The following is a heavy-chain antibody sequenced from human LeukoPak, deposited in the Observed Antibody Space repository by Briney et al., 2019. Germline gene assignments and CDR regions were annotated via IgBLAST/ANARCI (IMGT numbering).Heavy chain of an antibody. V-gene: IGHV4-39*02. Sequence: SETLSLTCTVSGGSISSSGYYWGWIRQPPGKGLEWIGSVDYTGITSHSPSLKSRVTISVDTSKNQFSLKVSSVSAADTGVYYCARDRGTVLFDPWGQGTLVTVSS. CDR3: ARDRGTVLFDP. D-gene: IGHD3-10*01. CDR2: VDYTGIT. J-gene: IGHJ5*02. CDR1: GGSISSSGYY.